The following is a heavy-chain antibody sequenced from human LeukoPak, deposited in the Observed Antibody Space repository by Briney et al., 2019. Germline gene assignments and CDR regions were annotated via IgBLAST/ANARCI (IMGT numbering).Heavy chain of an antibody. J-gene: IGHJ4*02. CDR3: ARDQGGGTSY. D-gene: IGHD1-26*01. Sequence: PGGSLRLSCVASGITFSSYSMNWVRQAPGKGLEWVANIKQDGSVKSYVDSVKGRFTISRDNAKNSLYLQMNSLRAEDTAVYYCARDQGGGTSYWGQGTLVTVSS. CDR2: IKQDGSVK. CDR1: GITFSSYS. V-gene: IGHV3-7*01.